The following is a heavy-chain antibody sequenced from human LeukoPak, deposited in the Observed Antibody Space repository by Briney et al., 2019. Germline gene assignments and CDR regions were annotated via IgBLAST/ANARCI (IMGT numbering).Heavy chain of an antibody. D-gene: IGHD6-19*01. CDR1: GFTFSSYA. CDR2: ISGSGGST. CDR3: ARDRRWLVSLDS. Sequence: GGSLRLSCAASGFTFSSYAMSWVRQAPGKGLEWVSAISGSGGSTYYADSVKGRFTISRDNSKNTLYLQMNSLRAEDTAVYYCARDRRWLVSLDSWGQGTLVTVSS. V-gene: IGHV3-23*01. J-gene: IGHJ4*02.